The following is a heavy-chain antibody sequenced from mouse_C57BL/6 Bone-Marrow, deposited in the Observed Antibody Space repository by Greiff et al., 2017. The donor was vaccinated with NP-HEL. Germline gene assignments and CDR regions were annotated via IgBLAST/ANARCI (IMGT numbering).Heavy chain of an antibody. J-gene: IGHJ4*01. Sequence: EVQLQQSGAELVRPGASVKLSCTASGFNIKDDYMHWVKQRPEQGLEWIGWIDPENGDTEYASKFQGKATITADTSSNTAYLQLSSLTSEDTAVYYCPITTVVAPYYYAMDYWGQGTSVTVSS. V-gene: IGHV14-4*01. CDR3: PITTVVAPYYYAMDY. CDR2: IDPENGDT. CDR1: GFNIKDDY. D-gene: IGHD1-1*01.